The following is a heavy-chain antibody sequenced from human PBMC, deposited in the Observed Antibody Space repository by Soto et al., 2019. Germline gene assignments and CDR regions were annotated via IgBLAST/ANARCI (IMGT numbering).Heavy chain of an antibody. D-gene: IGHD3-22*01. V-gene: IGHV2-70*01. CDR3: ARSYYYDSSGYYYSDY. CDR1: GFSLSTSGMC. CDR2: IDWDDDK. J-gene: IGHJ4*02. Sequence: GPTLVNPTQTLTLTCTFSGFSLSTSGMCVSWIRQPPGKALEWLALIDWDDDKYYSTSLKTRLTISKDTSKNQVVLTMTNMDPVDTATYYCARSYYYDSSGYYYSDYWGQGTLVTVSS.